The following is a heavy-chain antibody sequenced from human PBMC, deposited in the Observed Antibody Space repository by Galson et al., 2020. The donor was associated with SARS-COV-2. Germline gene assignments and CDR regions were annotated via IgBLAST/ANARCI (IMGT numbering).Heavy chain of an antibody. CDR3: ARQVQPSYGDYFYYYGMDV. V-gene: IGHV5-51*01. D-gene: IGHD4-17*01. Sequence: KIGESLKISCKGSGYSFTSYWIGWVRQMPGKGLEWMGIIYPGDSDTRYSPSFQGQVTISADKSISTAYLQWSSLKASDTAMYYCARQVQPSYGDYFYYYGMDVWGQGTTVTVSS. CDR1: GYSFTSYW. J-gene: IGHJ6*02. CDR2: IYPGDSDT.